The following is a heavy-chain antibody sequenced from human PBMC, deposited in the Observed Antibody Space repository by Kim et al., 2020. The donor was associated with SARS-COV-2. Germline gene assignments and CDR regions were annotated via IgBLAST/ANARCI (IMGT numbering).Heavy chain of an antibody. Sequence: GGSLRLSCAASGFTFSSYAMSWVRQAPGKGLEWVSSISASCDNTYYADSEKGRFTISRDNSKNTLYLQMSSLRAEDTAVYYCAKRQSDWGAFDIWGQGTIGTVSS. CDR1: GFTFSSYA. CDR2: ISASCDNT. CDR3: AKRQSDWGAFDI. J-gene: IGHJ3*02. D-gene: IGHD2-21*01. V-gene: IGHV3-23*01.